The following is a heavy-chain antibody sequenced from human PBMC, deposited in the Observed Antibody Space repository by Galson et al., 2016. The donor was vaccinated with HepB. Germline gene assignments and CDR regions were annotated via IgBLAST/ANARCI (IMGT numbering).Heavy chain of an antibody. CDR3: ARYSGPHPTVTQIFDY. J-gene: IGHJ4*02. V-gene: IGHV4-59*11. Sequence: SETLSLTCTVSGDSISSHFYNWIRQPPGKGLEWIGYIYYSGTTTYNPSLKSRVTISLDESKRQFSLRLSSVTAADTAVYYCARYSGPHPTVTQIFDYWGQGTLVTGSS. CDR2: IYYSGTT. CDR1: GDSISSHF. D-gene: IGHD4-17*01.